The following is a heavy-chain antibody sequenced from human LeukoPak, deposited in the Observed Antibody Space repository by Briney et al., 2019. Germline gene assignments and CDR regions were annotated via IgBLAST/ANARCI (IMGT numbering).Heavy chain of an antibody. CDR2: ISSSSSYI. Sequence: GGSLRLSCAASGFAFRTYGMNWVRQAPGKGLEWVSSISSSSSYIYYADLVKGRFTISRDNAKNSLYLQMNSLRAEDTAVYYCARGGLYYYDSSGYYGPGDWFDPWGQGTLVTVSS. J-gene: IGHJ5*02. V-gene: IGHV3-21*01. CDR3: ARGGLYYYDSSGYYGPGDWFDP. CDR1: GFAFRTYG. D-gene: IGHD3-22*01.